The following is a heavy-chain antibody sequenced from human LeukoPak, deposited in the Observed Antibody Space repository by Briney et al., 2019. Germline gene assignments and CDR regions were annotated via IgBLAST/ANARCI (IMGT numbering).Heavy chain of an antibody. D-gene: IGHD6-13*01. Sequence: ASVKVSCKASGYIFSDYYMYWVRQAPGQGLEWLGWINPKSGAADYAQQFRGRVTMTRDTSINTDYMEMKRVTSDDTAVYYCARGAEAETSPLDFWGQGTLVLVS. J-gene: IGHJ4*02. CDR3: ARGAEAETSPLDF. CDR2: INPKSGAA. V-gene: IGHV1-2*02. CDR1: GYIFSDYY.